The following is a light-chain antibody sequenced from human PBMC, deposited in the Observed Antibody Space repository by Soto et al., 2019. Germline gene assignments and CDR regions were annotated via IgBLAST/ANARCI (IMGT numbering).Light chain of an antibody. CDR2: AAS. CDR3: QKYNSVPLT. Sequence: DIQMTQSPSSLSASAGDRVTITCQASQAIRNNLAWYQQKPGKVPKVLIYAASTLQSGVPSRFSGSGSGTDFTLTINSLQPEDVATYYCQKYNSVPLTFGPGTKVDIK. CDR1: QAIRNN. V-gene: IGKV1-27*01. J-gene: IGKJ3*01.